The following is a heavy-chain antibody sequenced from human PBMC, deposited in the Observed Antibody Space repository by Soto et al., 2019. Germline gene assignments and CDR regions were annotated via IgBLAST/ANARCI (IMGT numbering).Heavy chain of an antibody. D-gene: IGHD4-17*01. CDR2: INAGKGNT. CDR3: ASDRVWTKVVTEGDSFNI. CDR1: GYTFTKYI. Sequence: VSSVKVSCKASGYTFTKYIIHWVRQAPGQRLEWMGWINAGKGNTKYSQKFQGRVTITRDTSASKAYMELRSLRSEDTAVYYCASDRVWTKVVTEGDSFNIWGPGTMVTVSS. J-gene: IGHJ3*02. V-gene: IGHV1-3*01.